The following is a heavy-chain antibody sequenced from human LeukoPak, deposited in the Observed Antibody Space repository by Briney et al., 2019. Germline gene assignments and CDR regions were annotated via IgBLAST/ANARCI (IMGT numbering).Heavy chain of an antibody. Sequence: SETLSLTCTVSGGSISSYYWSWIRQPPGKGLEWIGYIYYSGSTNHNPSLKSRVTISVDTSKNQFSLKLSSVTAADTAVYYCARGRRGDYEHWGQGTLVTVSS. CDR3: ARGRRGDYEH. J-gene: IGHJ4*02. V-gene: IGHV4-59*01. CDR1: GGSISSYY. CDR2: IYYSGST. D-gene: IGHD4-17*01.